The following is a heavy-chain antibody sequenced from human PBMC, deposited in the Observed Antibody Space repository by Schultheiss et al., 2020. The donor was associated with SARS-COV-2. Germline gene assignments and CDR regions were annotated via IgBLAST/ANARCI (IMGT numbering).Heavy chain of an antibody. J-gene: IGHJ6*03. CDR2: IYSGGST. CDR3: ARASSYYYMDV. Sequence: GESLKISCAASGFTFSSYAMHWVRQAPGKGLEWVSVIYSGGSTYYADSVKGRFTISRHNSKNTLYLQMNSLRAEDTAVYYCARASSYYYMDVWGKGTTVTVSS. V-gene: IGHV3-53*04. CDR1: GFTFSSYA.